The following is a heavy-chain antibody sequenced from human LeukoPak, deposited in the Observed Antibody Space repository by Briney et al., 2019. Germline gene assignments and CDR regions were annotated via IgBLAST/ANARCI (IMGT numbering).Heavy chain of an antibody. V-gene: IGHV3-66*02. CDR1: GFTVSRNY. CDR3: ARERATYYYGSGSFFDY. J-gene: IGHJ4*02. Sequence: GGSLRLSCAASGFTVSRNYMSWVRQAPGKGLEWVSVIYSGGSTYYADSVKGRFTISRDNSKNTLYLQMNSLRAEDTAVYYCARERATYYYGSGSFFDYWGQGTLVTVSS. CDR2: IYSGGST. D-gene: IGHD3-10*01.